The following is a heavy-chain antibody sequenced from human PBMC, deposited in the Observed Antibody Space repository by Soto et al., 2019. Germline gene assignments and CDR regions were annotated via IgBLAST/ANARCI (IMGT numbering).Heavy chain of an antibody. J-gene: IGHJ5*02. CDR2: INPNSGGT. Sequence: PGKVSLKAWLYTFTKYGIDLGRQAPVQRFEWMGWINPNSGGTNYAQKFQGWVTMTRDTSISTAYMELSRLRSDDTAVYYCARGHRLGLRFSEEGWFDPWGQGTLVTSPQ. CDR1: LYTFTKYG. D-gene: IGHD3-3*01. V-gene: IGHV1-2*04. CDR3: ARGHRLGLRFSEEGWFDP.